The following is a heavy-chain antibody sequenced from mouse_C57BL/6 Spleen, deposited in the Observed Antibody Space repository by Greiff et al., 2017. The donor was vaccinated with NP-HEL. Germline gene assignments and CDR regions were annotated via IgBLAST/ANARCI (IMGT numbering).Heavy chain of an antibody. D-gene: IGHD1-1*01. Sequence: VQLQQSGPELVKPGASVKISCKASGYTFTDYYMNWVKQSHGKSLEWIGDINPNNGGTSYNQKFKGKATLTVDKSSSTAYMELRSLTSEDSAVYYCARSWGTTGDFDYWGQGTTLTVSS. CDR3: ARSWGTTGDFDY. V-gene: IGHV1-26*01. CDR2: INPNNGGT. CDR1: GYTFTDYY. J-gene: IGHJ2*01.